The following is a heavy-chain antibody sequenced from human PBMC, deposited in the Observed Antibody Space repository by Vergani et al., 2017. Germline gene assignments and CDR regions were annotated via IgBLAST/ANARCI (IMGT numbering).Heavy chain of an antibody. J-gene: IGHJ3*02. CDR3: ARDSILTGYYTPGAFDI. CDR2: ISSSSSYI. D-gene: IGHD3-9*01. Sequence: EVQLVESGGGLVKPGGSLRLSCAASGYTFSSYSMNWVRQAPGKGLEWVSSISSSSSYIYYADSVKGRFTISRDNAKNSLYLQMNSLRAEDTDVYYCARDSILTGYYTPGAFDIWGQGTMVTVSS. CDR1: GYTFSSYS. V-gene: IGHV3-21*01.